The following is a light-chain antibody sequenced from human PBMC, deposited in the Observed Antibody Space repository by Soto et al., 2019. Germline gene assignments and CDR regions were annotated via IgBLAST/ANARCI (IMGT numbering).Light chain of an antibody. CDR2: EVT. Sequence: QSALTQPPSASGSPGQSVTISCTGTNSDVGAYKYVSWYQQYPGKAPKLMIYEVTKRPSGVPDRFSGSKSGNTASQTVSGLQAQDEADYYCTSYVGNDIWVFGGGTQLTVL. J-gene: IGLJ3*02. CDR3: TSYVGNDIWV. CDR1: NSDVGAYKY. V-gene: IGLV2-8*01.